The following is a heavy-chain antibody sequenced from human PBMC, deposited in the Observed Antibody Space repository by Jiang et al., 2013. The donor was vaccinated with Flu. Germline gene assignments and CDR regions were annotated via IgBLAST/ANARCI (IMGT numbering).Heavy chain of an antibody. CDR2: IYPSGST. J-gene: IGHJ6*02. V-gene: IGHV4-59*01. CDR3: ARATIHFGMDV. Sequence: GSGLVKPSETLSLTCTVSGGSIRSFYWNWVRQTPGRGLEWIGNIYPSGSTNLNPSLRSRVTISVHTSKNEFSLRLNSVTAADTAVYYCARATIHFGMDVWGQGPRSPSP. D-gene: IGHD5-24*01. CDR1: GGSIRSFY.